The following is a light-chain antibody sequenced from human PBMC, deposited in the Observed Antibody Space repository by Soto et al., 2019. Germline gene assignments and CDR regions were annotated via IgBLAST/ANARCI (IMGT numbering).Light chain of an antibody. Sequence: DIQMTQTPSTLSASVGDRVTITCRASQSISSWLAWYQHKPGKAPNLLIYDASSLQGGVPSRFSGSGSGTEFTLTISSLQPEDFATYYCQQYNSYSRTFGQGTKVEIK. V-gene: IGKV1-5*01. CDR3: QQYNSYSRT. CDR2: DAS. CDR1: QSISSW. J-gene: IGKJ1*01.